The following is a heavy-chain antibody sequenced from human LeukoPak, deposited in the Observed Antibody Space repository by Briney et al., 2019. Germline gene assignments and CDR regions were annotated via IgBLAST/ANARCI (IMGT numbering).Heavy chain of an antibody. Sequence: GSLRLSCAASGFTFSSYGMHWVRQAPGKGLEWVAVIWYDGSNKYYADSVKGRFTISRDNSKNTLYLQMNSLRAEDTAVYYCAEDTIFGVVTMSLGYWGQGTLVTVSS. V-gene: IGHV3-33*06. CDR2: IWYDGSNK. CDR3: AEDTIFGVVTMSLGY. CDR1: GFTFSSYG. J-gene: IGHJ4*02. D-gene: IGHD3-3*01.